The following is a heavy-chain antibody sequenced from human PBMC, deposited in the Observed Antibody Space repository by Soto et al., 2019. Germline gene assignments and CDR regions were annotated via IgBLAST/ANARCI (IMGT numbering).Heavy chain of an antibody. V-gene: IGHV3-33*01. J-gene: IGHJ4*02. CDR2: IWYDGSNK. D-gene: IGHD6-19*01. CDR1: GFTFSSYG. Sequence: GGSLRLSCAASGFTFSSYGMHWVRQAPGKGLEWVAVIWYDGSNKYYADSVKGRFTISRDNSKNTLYLQMNSLRAEDTAVYYCARDGEAVAGPEADYWGQGTLVTVSS. CDR3: ARDGEAVAGPEADY.